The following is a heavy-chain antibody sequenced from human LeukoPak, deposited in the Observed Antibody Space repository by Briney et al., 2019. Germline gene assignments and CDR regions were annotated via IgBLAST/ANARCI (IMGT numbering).Heavy chain of an antibody. Sequence: SQTLSLTCTVPGGSISSGSYYWSWIRQPAGKGLEWIGRIYTSGSTNYNPSLKSRVTISVDTSKNQFSLKLSSVTAADTAVYYCAREVVGATNDYWGQGTLVTVSS. D-gene: IGHD1-26*01. V-gene: IGHV4-61*02. J-gene: IGHJ4*02. CDR3: AREVVGATNDY. CDR1: GGSISSGSYY. CDR2: IYTSGST.